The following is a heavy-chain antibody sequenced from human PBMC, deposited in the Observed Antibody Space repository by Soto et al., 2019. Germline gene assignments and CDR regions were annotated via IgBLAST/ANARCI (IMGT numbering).Heavy chain of an antibody. CDR2: FIPVFGAA. D-gene: IGHD3-16*01. V-gene: IGHV1-69*06. CDR3: ARVSGGQFEGWFDL. CDR1: GGTFSTFG. Sequence: SVKVSCKASGGTFSTFGVSWVRQAPGQGLEYVGGFIPVFGAAQYPPKFQGRLTITADKSTGTVSMELASLTAQDTAVYYCARVSGGQFEGWFDLWGQGTPVTVSS. J-gene: IGHJ4*02.